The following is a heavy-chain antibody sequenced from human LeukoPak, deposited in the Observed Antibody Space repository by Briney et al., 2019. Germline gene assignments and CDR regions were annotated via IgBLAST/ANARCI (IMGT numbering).Heavy chain of an antibody. CDR3: AKDRELEWFLFDY. Sequence: GGSLRLSCAASGFTFSSYSMNWVRQAPGKGLGWVSSISSSSSYIYYADSVKGRFTISRDNAKNSLYLQMNSLRAEDTAVYYCAKDRELEWFLFDYWGQGTLVTVSS. J-gene: IGHJ4*02. D-gene: IGHD3-3*01. V-gene: IGHV3-21*01. CDR1: GFTFSSYS. CDR2: ISSSSSYI.